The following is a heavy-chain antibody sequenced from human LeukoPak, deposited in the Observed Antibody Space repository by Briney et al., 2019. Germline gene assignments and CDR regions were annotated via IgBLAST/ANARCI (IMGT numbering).Heavy chain of an antibody. J-gene: IGHJ4*02. V-gene: IGHV1-18*01. CDR2: ISAYNGNT. CDR1: GYTFTSYG. D-gene: IGHD3-3*01. Sequence: GASVKVSCKTSGYTFTSYGISWVRQAPGQGLEWMGWISAYNGNTNYAQKFQGRVTMTTDTSTTTDYMELRSMRSDDTAVYYCARVFGDYVPYFDYWGQGTLVSVSS. CDR3: ARVFGDYVPYFDY.